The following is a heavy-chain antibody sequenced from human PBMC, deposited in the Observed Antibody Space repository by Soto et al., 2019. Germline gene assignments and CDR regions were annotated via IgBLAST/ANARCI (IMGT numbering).Heavy chain of an antibody. Sequence: QVQLQESGPGLVKPSETLSLTCTVSGDSINFYHWTWIRQPPGKGLEWMGYIYYTGSTNYNPSLKSRVRISVDTSKNQCSLKLSSVTAADTAVYYCARVARTGQYYFDFWGQGALVTVSS. CDR2: IYYTGST. CDR1: GDSINFYH. J-gene: IGHJ4*02. V-gene: IGHV4-59*01. D-gene: IGHD1-1*01. CDR3: ARVARTGQYYFDF.